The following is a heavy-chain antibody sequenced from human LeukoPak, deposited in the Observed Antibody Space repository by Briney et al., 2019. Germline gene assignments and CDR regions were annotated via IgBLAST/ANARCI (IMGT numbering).Heavy chain of an antibody. J-gene: IGHJ4*02. V-gene: IGHV5-51*01. CDR1: GYSFTSYW. Sequence: GESLKISCKGSGYSFTSYWIGWVRQMPGKGLEWMGIIYPGDSGTRYSPSFQGQVTISADKSISTAYLQWSSLKASDTAMYYCARHCSGGSCYPSGTDYWGQGTLVTVSS. D-gene: IGHD2-15*01. CDR2: IYPGDSGT. CDR3: ARHCSGGSCYPSGTDY.